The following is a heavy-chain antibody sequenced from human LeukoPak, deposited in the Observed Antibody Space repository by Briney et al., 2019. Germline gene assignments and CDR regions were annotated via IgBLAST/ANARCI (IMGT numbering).Heavy chain of an antibody. V-gene: IGHV3-53*01. CDR3: ARDRWGYSYGGD. Sequence: GGSLRLSCAASGFIVSSNYMSWVRQAPGKGLEWVSVIYSDGSTYYADSVKGRFTISRDNAKNSLYLQMNSLRAEDTAVYYCARDRWGYSYGGDWGQGTLVTVSS. CDR2: IYSDGST. J-gene: IGHJ4*02. D-gene: IGHD5-18*01. CDR1: GFIVSSNY.